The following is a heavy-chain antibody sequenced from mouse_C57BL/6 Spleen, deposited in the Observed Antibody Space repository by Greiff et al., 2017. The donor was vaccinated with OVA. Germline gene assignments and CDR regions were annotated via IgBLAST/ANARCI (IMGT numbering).Heavy chain of an antibody. V-gene: IGHV1-50*01. D-gene: IGHD1-1*01. Sequence: VQLQQPGAELVKPGASVKLSCKASGYTFTSYWMQWVKQRPGQGLEWIGEIDPSDSYTNYNQKFKGKATLTVDTSSSTAYMQLSSLTSEDSAVYYCARQDYGSSYAMDYWGQGTSVTVSS. CDR1: GYTFTSYW. CDR3: ARQDYGSSYAMDY. J-gene: IGHJ4*01. CDR2: IDPSDSYT.